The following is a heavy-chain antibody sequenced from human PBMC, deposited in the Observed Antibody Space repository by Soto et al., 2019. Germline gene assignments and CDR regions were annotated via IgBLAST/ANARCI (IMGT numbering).Heavy chain of an antibody. Sequence: QVQLVQSGAEVKKPGSSVKVSCNASGGTFSSYALSWVRQAPGQGLEWMGGIIPIFCTANYAQKFQGRVTITADESTSTAYMELSSLRSEDTAVYYCARGRGLLWFGRCDYWCQGTMVTVSS. V-gene: IGHV1-69*01. D-gene: IGHD3-10*01. CDR1: GGTFSSYA. CDR2: IIPIFCTA. J-gene: IGHJ4*02. CDR3: ARGRGLLWFGRCDY.